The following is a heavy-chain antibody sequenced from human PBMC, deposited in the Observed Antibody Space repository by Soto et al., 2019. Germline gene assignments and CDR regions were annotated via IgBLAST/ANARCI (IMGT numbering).Heavy chain of an antibody. J-gene: IGHJ6*02. CDR1: HGSITGYS. Sequence: PSETLSLTCTISHGSITGYSWSWIQQPPGKELEWIGNIYHSGSTNYNPSLQSRVTISIDTSKNQFSLKLTSVTAADTAEYFCAREPRRTPLVYHYGMDVWGQGTTVTVSS. V-gene: IGHV4-59*01. D-gene: IGHD3-16*01. CDR2: IYHSGST. CDR3: AREPRRTPLVYHYGMDV.